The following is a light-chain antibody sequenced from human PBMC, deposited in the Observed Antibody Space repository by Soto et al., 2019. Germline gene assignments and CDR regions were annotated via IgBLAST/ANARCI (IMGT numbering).Light chain of an antibody. V-gene: IGLV2-23*01. CDR2: EGS. J-gene: IGLJ1*01. Sequence: QSALTQPASVSGSPGQSITISCTGTSSDVGSYNLVSWYQQHPGKAPKLMIYEGSKRPSGVSNRFSGSKSGNTASLTISGLQAEDEADYFCAGWDDSLNGYVFGTGTKLTVL. CDR3: AGWDDSLNGYV. CDR1: SSDVGSYNL.